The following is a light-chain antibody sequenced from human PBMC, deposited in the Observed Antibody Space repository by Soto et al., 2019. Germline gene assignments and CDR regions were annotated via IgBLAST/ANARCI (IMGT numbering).Light chain of an antibody. Sequence: QSALTQPASVSGSPGQSITLSCTGTSSDIGNYNLVSWYQQHPGKVPKLILYEGTTRPSGVSNRISGSKSGNTASLTISGLQAEDEADYYCCSYAGSTSVVFGGGTKLTVL. CDR3: CSYAGSTSVV. V-gene: IGLV2-23*01. CDR2: EGT. CDR1: SSDIGNYNL. J-gene: IGLJ3*02.